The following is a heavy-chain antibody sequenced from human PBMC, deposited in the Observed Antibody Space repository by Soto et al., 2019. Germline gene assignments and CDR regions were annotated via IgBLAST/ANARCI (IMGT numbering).Heavy chain of an antibody. V-gene: IGHV1-8*01. CDR2: MNPNSGNT. CDR3: ARAGGTYCSSTSCYVDYYYYYGMDV. Sequence: ASVKVCCKASGYTFTSYDINWVRQATGQGLEWMGWMNPNSGNTGYAQKFQGRVTMTRNTSISTAYMETSSLRSEDTAVYYCARAGGTYCSSTSCYVDYYYYYGMDVWGQGTTVTV. D-gene: IGHD2-2*01. CDR1: GYTFTSYD. J-gene: IGHJ6*02.